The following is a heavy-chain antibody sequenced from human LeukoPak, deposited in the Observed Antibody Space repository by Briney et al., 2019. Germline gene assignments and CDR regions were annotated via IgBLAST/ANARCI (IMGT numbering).Heavy chain of an antibody. CDR3: GPDYNWFDP. J-gene: IGHJ5*02. Sequence: SETLSLTCTVSGGSISSSSYYWGWIRQPPGKGLERIGSIYYSGSTYYNPSLKSRVTISVDTSKNQFSLKLSSVTAADTAVYYCGPDYNWFDPWGQGTLVTVSS. V-gene: IGHV4-39*07. CDR1: GGSISSSSYY. D-gene: IGHD3-3*01. CDR2: IYYSGST.